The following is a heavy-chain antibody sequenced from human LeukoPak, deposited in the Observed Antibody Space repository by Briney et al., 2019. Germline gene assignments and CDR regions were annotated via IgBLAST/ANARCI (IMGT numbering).Heavy chain of an antibody. J-gene: IGHJ4*02. CDR3: AKDMAATLDY. CDR1: GFTFSSYG. CDR2: IRYDGSNK. V-gene: IGHV3-30*02. Sequence: GGSLRLSCAASGFTFSSYGMHWVRQAPGKGLEWVAFIRYDGSNKYYADSVKGRFTVSRDNSKNTLYLHMNSLRAEDTAVYYCAKDMAATLDYWGQGTLVTVSS. D-gene: IGHD6-25*01.